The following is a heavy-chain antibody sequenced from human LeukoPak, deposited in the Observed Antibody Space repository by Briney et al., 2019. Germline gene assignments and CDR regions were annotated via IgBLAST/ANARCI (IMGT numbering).Heavy chain of an antibody. J-gene: IGHJ3*02. D-gene: IGHD2-2*01. V-gene: IGHV3-30*04. Sequence: GGSLRLSCAASGFTFSSYAMHWVRQAPGKGLEWVAVISYDGSNKYYADSVKGRFTISRDNSKNTLYLQMNSLRAEDTAVYYCALVKEPTALYAFDIWGQGTMVTVSS. CDR3: ALVKEPTALYAFDI. CDR1: GFTFSSYA. CDR2: ISYDGSNK.